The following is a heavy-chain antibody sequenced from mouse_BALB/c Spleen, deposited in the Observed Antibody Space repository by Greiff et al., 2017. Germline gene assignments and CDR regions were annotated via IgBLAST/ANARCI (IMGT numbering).Heavy chain of an antibody. CDR1: GYSITSGYY. CDR2: ISYDGSN. V-gene: IGHV3-6*02. D-gene: IGHD2-10*02. CDR3: ARGEYGNWFAY. Sequence: EVQLVESGPGLVKPSQSLSLTCSVTGYSITSGYYWNWIRQFPGNKLEWMGYISYDGSNNYNPSLKNRISITRDTSKNQFFLKLNSVTTEDTATYYCARGEYGNWFAYWGQGTLVTVSA. J-gene: IGHJ3*01.